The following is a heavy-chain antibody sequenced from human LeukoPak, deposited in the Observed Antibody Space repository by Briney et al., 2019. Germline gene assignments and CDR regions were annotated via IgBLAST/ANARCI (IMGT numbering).Heavy chain of an antibody. CDR2: INPNSGDT. Sequence: ASVTVSCTASGYTFTGYYMHWVRQAPGQGLEWMGWINPNSGDTNYAQKFQGRVTMTRDTSISTAYMELSSLRSDDTAVYYCARATRYYYGSGSYSHFDYWGQGTLVTVSS. D-gene: IGHD3-10*01. CDR1: GYTFTGYY. J-gene: IGHJ4*02. CDR3: ARATRYYYGSGSYSHFDY. V-gene: IGHV1-2*02.